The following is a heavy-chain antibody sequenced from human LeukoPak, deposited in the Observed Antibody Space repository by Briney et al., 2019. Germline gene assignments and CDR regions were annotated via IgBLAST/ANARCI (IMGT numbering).Heavy chain of an antibody. J-gene: IGHJ5*02. CDR2: IYSDGST. CDR3: ARQSGGPYNWFDP. D-gene: IGHD2-15*01. CDR1: EFTFSSYS. Sequence: GGSLRLSCAASEFTFSSYSMNWVRQAPGKGLEWVSVIYSDGSTYYADSVKGRFTISRDKSKNTLYLQLNSLRAEDTAVYFCARQSGGPYNWFDPWGQGTLVTVSS. V-gene: IGHV3-66*04.